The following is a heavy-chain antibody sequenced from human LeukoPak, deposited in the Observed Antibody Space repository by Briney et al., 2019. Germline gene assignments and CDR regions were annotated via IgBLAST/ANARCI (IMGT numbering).Heavy chain of an antibody. CDR1: GGSISSSSYY. CDR2: IYYSGST. Sequence: PSETLSLTCTVSGGSISSSSYYWGWIRQPPGKGLEWIGSIYYSGSTYYNPSLKSRATISVDTSKNQFSLKLSSVTAADTAVYYCARGLYSSGWYDRNLNWFDPWGQGTLATVSS. V-gene: IGHV4-39*01. CDR3: ARGLYSSGWYDRNLNWFDP. D-gene: IGHD6-19*01. J-gene: IGHJ5*02.